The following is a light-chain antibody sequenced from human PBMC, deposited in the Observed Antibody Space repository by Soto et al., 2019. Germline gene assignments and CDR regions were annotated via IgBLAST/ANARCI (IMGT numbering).Light chain of an antibody. Sequence: DIVMTQSPDSLAVSLGRGPTINGNSSKKVLHTPFNKNFLTWRQQNPGQPPKLLISWASNRESGVPDRFNGSGSGTDFTLTISSLQAEDVAVYSCQQDYTTPWTFGQGTKVEIK. CDR3: QQDYTTPWT. CDR2: WAS. J-gene: IGKJ1*01. CDR1: KKVLHTPFNKNF. V-gene: IGKV4-1*01.